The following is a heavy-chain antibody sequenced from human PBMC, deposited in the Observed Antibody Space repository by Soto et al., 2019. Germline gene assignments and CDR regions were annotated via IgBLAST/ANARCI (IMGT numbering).Heavy chain of an antibody. D-gene: IGHD3-10*01. V-gene: IGHV4-31*03. J-gene: IGHJ4*02. CDR3: ARVGVYYGSGLAHYPFDY. CDR1: GGSISSGGYY. Sequence: QVQLQESGPGLVKPSQTLSLTCTVSGGSISSGGYYWSWIRQHPGKGLEWIGYIYYSGSTYYNPSLKSRVTTSVDTSKNQFSLKLSSVTAADTAVYYWARVGVYYGSGLAHYPFDYWGQGTLVTVSS. CDR2: IYYSGST.